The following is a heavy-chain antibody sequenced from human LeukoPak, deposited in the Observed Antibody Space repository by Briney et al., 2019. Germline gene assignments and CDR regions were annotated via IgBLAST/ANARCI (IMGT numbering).Heavy chain of an antibody. D-gene: IGHD3-9*01. CDR3: AAEGDILTGKTYFDY. CDR1: GGSISSSSYY. CDR2: IYYSGST. V-gene: IGHV4-39*07. Sequence: SETLSLTCTVSGGSISSSSYYWGWIRQPPGKGLEWIGSIYYSGSTYYNPSLKSRVTISVDTSKNQFSLKLSSVTTADTAVYYCAAEGDILTGKTYFDYWGQGTLVTVSS. J-gene: IGHJ4*02.